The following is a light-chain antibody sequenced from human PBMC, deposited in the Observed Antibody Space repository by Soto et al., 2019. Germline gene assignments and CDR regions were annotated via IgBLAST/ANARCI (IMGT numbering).Light chain of an antibody. CDR1: SSNIGSNT. V-gene: IGLV1-44*01. CDR3: AAWDDSLNGVV. CDR2: SDN. Sequence: QSVLPQPPSASGTPGQRVTISCSGSSSNIGSNTVNWYQQLPGTAPKLLIYSDNQRPSGVPDRFSGSKSGTSVSLAISGLQSEDEAEYYCAAWDDSLNGVVFGGGTKLTVL. J-gene: IGLJ2*01.